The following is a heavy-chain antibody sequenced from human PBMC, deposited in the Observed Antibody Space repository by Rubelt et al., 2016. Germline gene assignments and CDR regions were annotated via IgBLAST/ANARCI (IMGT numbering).Heavy chain of an antibody. CDR3: ARDRRIAAAGAVYFDY. J-gene: IGHJ4*02. V-gene: IGHV1-69*01. CDR2: IIPLFGTA. D-gene: IGHD6-13*01. CDR1: GGTFSSYA. Sequence: QVQLVQSGAEVKKPGSSVKVSCKASGGTFSSYAISWVRQAPGQGLEWMGGIIPLFGTANYAQKFQGGVTITADESTSTAYMELSSLRSEDTAVYYCARDRRIAAAGAVYFDYWGQGTLVTVSP.